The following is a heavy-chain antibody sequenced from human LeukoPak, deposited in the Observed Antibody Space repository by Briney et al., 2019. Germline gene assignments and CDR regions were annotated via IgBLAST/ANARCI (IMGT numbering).Heavy chain of an antibody. D-gene: IGHD3-22*01. CDR2: ISGSGGST. V-gene: IGHV3-23*01. CDR3: AKSALYYYDSSGPPSGMDV. CDR1: GFTFSSYA. J-gene: IGHJ6*03. Sequence: GGSLRLSCAASGFTFSSYAMSWVRQAPGKGLEWVSAISGSGGSTYYADSVKVRFTISRDNSKNTLYLQMNSLRAEDTAVYYCAKSALYYYDSSGPPSGMDVWGKGTTVTVSS.